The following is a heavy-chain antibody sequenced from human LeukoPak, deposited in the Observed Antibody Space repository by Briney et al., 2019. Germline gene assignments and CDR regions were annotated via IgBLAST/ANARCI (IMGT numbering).Heavy chain of an antibody. CDR2: INPNSGGT. CDR1: YTFTGXY. V-gene: IGHV1-2*02. Sequence: YTFTGXYXHWVRQAPGQGXEVMVWINPNSGGTNYAQKLQGRVTMTRDTSISIAYMELSRLRSDDTAVYYCAREMTNDEASDYWGQGTLVTVSS. J-gene: IGHJ4*02. CDR3: AREMTNDEASDY.